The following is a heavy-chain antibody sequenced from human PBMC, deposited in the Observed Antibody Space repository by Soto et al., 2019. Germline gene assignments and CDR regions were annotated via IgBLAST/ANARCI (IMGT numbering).Heavy chain of an antibody. J-gene: IGHJ6*02. CDR3: ARGTSAGWDRATMVRGGRTAPVV. CDR1: GGSFSGYY. CDR2: INHSGST. Sequence: KPSETLSLTCAVYGGSFSGYYWSWIRQPPGKGLEWIGEINHSGSTNYNPSLKSRVTISVDTSKNQFSLKLSSVTAADTAVYYCARGTSAGWDRATMVRGGRTAPVVWGQGTTVTVSS. V-gene: IGHV4-34*01. D-gene: IGHD3-10*01.